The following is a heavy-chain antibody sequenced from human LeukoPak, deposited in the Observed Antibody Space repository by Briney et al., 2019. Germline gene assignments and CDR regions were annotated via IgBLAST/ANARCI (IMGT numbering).Heavy chain of an antibody. CDR2: FSATDGST. D-gene: IGHD6-13*01. J-gene: IGHJ3*01. V-gene: IGHV3-23*01. CDR1: GFSFSTYA. CDR3: ARCQIAAAGTGAFDV. Sequence: PGGSLRLSCAASGFSFSTYAMTWVRQVPGKGLEWVSAFSATDGSTQYADSMKGRFTISRDSTTNTLFLQINSLRAEDTAVYYCARCQIAAAGTGAFDVWGQGTMVPVSS.